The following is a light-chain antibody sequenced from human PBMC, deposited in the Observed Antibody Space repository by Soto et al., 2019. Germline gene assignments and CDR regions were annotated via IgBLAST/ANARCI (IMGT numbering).Light chain of an antibody. CDR3: QPRVHRVT. CDR1: QSVTTY. CDR2: DSS. V-gene: IGKV3-11*01. Sequence: EIVLTQSPATLSLSPGERASLSCRASQSVTTYLAWYQQKPGQAPRLLIYDSSNRATGIPARFSGSGSGTDFTLTISSLESEDFAAYYCQPRVHRVTFGGGTKVEI. J-gene: IGKJ4*01.